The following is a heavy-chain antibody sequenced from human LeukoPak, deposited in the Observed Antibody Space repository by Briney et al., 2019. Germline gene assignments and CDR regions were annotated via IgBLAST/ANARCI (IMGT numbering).Heavy chain of an antibody. CDR1: GFTFYDYA. Sequence: PGGSLRLSCAASGFTFYDYAMHWVRQAPGKGLEWVSGISWNSGSIGYADSVKGRFTISRDNAKNSLYLQMNSLRAEDTALYYCAKALYDSSARGASIDYWGQGTLVTVSS. D-gene: IGHD3-22*01. CDR2: ISWNSGSI. J-gene: IGHJ4*02. V-gene: IGHV3-9*01. CDR3: AKALYDSSARGASIDY.